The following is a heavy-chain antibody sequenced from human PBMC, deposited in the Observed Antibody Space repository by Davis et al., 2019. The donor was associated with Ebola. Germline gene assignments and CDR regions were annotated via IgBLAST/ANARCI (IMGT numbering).Heavy chain of an antibody. J-gene: IGHJ4*02. CDR2: FDPEDGKT. Sequence: ASVKVSYKVSGYNLTDLSIQWVRQAPGKGLEWMGGFDPEDGKTRYAQKFQGRVTMTEDTSTYTGYMVLTGLRYEDTAVYYCATGLVFWGQGTLVTVSS. CDR1: GYNLTDLS. V-gene: IGHV1-24*01. CDR3: ATGLVF. D-gene: IGHD3/OR15-3a*01.